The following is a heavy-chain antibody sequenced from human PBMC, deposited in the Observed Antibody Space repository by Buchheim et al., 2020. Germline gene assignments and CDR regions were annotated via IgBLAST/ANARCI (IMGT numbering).Heavy chain of an antibody. J-gene: IGHJ5*02. Sequence: QVQLQQWGAGLLKPSETLSLTCAVYGGSFSGYYWSWIRQPPGKGLEWIGEINHSGSTNYNPSLKSRVTISVNTSKYQFSLKLSSVTAADTAVYYCARASLLRGYSGFPRWFDPWGQGTL. CDR3: ARASLLRGYSGFPRWFDP. V-gene: IGHV4-34*01. D-gene: IGHD5-12*01. CDR1: GGSFSGYY. CDR2: INHSGST.